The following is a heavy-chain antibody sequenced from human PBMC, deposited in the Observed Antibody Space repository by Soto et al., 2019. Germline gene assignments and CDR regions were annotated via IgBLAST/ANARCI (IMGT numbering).Heavy chain of an antibody. J-gene: IGHJ5*02. CDR3: ARRDGGYDYGTDWFDP. CDR1: GGSISSSSYY. D-gene: IGHD3-16*01. V-gene: IGHV4-39*01. CDR2: IYYSGST. Sequence: PSETLSLTCTVSGGSISSSSYYWGWIRQPPGKGLEWIGSIYYSGSTYYNPSLKSRVTISVDTSKNQFSLKLSSVTAADTAVYYCARRDGGYDYGTDWFDPWGQGTLVTVS.